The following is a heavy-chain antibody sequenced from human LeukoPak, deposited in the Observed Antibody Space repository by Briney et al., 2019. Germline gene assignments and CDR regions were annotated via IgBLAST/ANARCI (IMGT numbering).Heavy chain of an antibody. D-gene: IGHD2/OR15-2a*01. Sequence: PGGSLRLSCAASGFIFSSYWMSWARQAPGKGLEWVANIKQDGSEQYYVDSVKGRFTISRDNAKNSLYLQMNSLRAEDTAVYYCASLSYWGQGTLVTVSS. V-gene: IGHV3-7*01. J-gene: IGHJ4*02. CDR2: IKQDGSEQ. CDR1: GFIFSSYW. CDR3: ASLSY.